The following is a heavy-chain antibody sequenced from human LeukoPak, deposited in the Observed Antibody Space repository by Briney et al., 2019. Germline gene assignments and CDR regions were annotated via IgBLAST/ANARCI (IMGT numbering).Heavy chain of an antibody. CDR2: IYYYWST. CDR3: ARAVITPAVKYFQH. J-gene: IGHJ1*01. Sequence: SETLSLTCTVSGGSISSYYWNWIRQPPGKGLEWIGYIYYYWSTNYYPSLKSRVTISVDTSKNKFSLKLSSVTAADTAVYYCARAVITPAVKYFQHWGQGTLGT. V-gene: IGHV4-59*01. D-gene: IGHD4-23*01. CDR1: GGSISSYY.